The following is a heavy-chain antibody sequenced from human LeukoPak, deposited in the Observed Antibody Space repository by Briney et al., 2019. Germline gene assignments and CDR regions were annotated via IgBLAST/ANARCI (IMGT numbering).Heavy chain of an antibody. CDR3: ARSYSSSWSYFDY. Sequence: SQTLPLTCTVSGGSISSGGYYWSWIRQHPGKGLEWIGYIYYSGSTYYNPSLKSRVTISVDTSKNQFSLKLSSVTAADTAVYHCARSYSSSWSYFDYWGQETLVTVSS. J-gene: IGHJ4*02. CDR2: IYYSGST. D-gene: IGHD6-13*01. V-gene: IGHV4-31*03. CDR1: GGSISSGGYY.